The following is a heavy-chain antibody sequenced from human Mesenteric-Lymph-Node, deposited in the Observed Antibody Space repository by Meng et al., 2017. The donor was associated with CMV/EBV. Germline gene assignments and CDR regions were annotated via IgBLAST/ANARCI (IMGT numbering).Heavy chain of an antibody. CDR3: AKEWVGTSGLDN. CDR1: GFTFINYA. Sequence: GESLKISCAASGFTFINYAMHWVRQAPGKGLEWVAVISYDGSNKYYAESVKGRFTVSRDNSKETLYLQMNSLRPEDTAAYYCAKEWVGTSGLDNWGQGTLVTVSS. CDR2: ISYDGSNK. D-gene: IGHD1-26*01. J-gene: IGHJ4*02. V-gene: IGHV3-30-3*01.